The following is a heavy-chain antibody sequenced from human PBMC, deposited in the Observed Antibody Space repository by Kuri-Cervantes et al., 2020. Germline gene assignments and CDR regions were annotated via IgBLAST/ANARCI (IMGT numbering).Heavy chain of an antibody. J-gene: IGHJ4*02. V-gene: IGHV4-39*01. Sequence: SETLSLTCTVSGGSISSSSYYWGWIRQPPGKGLEWIGSIYSSGSTYYNPSLKSRVTISVDTSKNQFSLKLSSVTAADTAVYYCARLLKGYHYFDYWGQGTLVTVSS. D-gene: IGHD2-15*01. CDR3: ARLLKGYHYFDY. CDR2: IYSSGST. CDR1: GGSISSSSYY.